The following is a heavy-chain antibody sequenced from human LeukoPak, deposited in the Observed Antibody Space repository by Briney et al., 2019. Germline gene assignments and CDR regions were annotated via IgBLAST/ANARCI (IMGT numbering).Heavy chain of an antibody. J-gene: IGHJ4*02. CDR1: GYTSTDYL. CDR2: IDPDTGFA. D-gene: IGHD1-14*01. V-gene: IGHV1-2*02. CDR3: ARGHNVSPSFDY. Sequence: GASVKVSCKTSGYTSTDYLIFWVRQAPGQGLEWMGWIDPDTGFATYAQNFQDRVSMTWDTSITTAYMELSGLRSDDTAMYYCARGHNVSPSFDYWGQGTPVTVSS.